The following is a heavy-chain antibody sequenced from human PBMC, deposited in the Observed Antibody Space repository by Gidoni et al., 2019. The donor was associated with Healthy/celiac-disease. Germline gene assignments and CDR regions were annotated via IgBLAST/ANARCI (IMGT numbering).Heavy chain of an antibody. D-gene: IGHD1-26*01. V-gene: IGHV3-23*01. Sequence: EVQLLGSGGGLVQPGGSLRLSCVVSGFTVSNYAMSWVRQASGQGLEWVSAIRGRGAGTYYADSVKGRFTSSRGNSKSTLYLQMNRLRAEDAAVYYCAHISPLEGAPGMDDWGQGTTVTVSS. J-gene: IGHJ6*02. CDR1: GFTVSNYA. CDR2: IRGRGAGT. CDR3: AHISPLEGAPGMDD.